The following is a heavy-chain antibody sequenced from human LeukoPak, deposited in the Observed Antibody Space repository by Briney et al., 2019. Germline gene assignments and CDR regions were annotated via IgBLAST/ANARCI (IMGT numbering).Heavy chain of an antibody. V-gene: IGHV3-23*01. CDR2: INGSGGST. J-gene: IGHJ4*02. D-gene: IGHD3-22*01. CDR3: VKDPGDANYDSSGYYFHPRNNHFDY. CDR1: GFTFSSYA. Sequence: GGSLRLSCAASGFTFSSYAMSWVRQAPGKGLEWVSAINGSGGSTYYGDSVKGRFTISRNNSKNTLYLQMSSLRAEDTAVYYCVKDPGDANYDSSGYYFHPRNNHFDYWGQGTLVTVSS.